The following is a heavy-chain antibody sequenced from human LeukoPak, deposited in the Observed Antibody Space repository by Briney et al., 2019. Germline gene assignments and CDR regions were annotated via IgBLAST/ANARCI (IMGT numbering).Heavy chain of an antibody. Sequence: SVKVSCKASGGSFSTYAISWVRQAPGQGLEWMGGIIPISDTPNYAQKFQGRVTMTEDTSTDTAYMELSSLRSEDTAVYYCVTVDYYDSSNYYYGGYWGQGTLVTVSS. CDR1: GGSFSTYA. CDR2: IIPISDTP. CDR3: VTVDYYDSSNYYYGGY. D-gene: IGHD3-22*01. V-gene: IGHV1-69*06. J-gene: IGHJ4*02.